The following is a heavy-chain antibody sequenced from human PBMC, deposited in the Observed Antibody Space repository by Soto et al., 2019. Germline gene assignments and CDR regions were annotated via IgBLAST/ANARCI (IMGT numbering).Heavy chain of an antibody. V-gene: IGHV3-33*01. J-gene: IGHJ4*02. D-gene: IGHD5-18*01. Sequence: GGSLRLSCAASGFTFSSYGMHWVRQAPGKGLEWVAVIWYDGSNKYYADSVKGRFTISRDNSKNTLYRQMNSLRAADTAVYYCAREGQGYGYANYFDYWGQGTLVTVSS. CDR1: GFTFSSYG. CDR2: IWYDGSNK. CDR3: AREGQGYGYANYFDY.